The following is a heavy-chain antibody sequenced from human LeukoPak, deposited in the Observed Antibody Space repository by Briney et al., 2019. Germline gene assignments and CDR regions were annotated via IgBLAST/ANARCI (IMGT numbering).Heavy chain of an antibody. CDR3: ARLTPVLRYFDWLAGWFDP. CDR1: GGSVSSGSYY. CDR2: IYYSGST. D-gene: IGHD3-9*01. J-gene: IGHJ5*02. Sequence: SETLSLTCTVSGGSVSSGSYYWSWIRQPPGKGLEWIGYIYYSGSTNYNPSLKSRVTISVDTSKNQFSLKLSSVTAADTAVYYRARLTPVLRYFDWLAGWFDPWGQGTLVTVSS. V-gene: IGHV4-61*01.